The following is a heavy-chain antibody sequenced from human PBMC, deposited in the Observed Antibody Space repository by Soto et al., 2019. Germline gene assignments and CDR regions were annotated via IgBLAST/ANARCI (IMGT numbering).Heavy chain of an antibody. V-gene: IGHV3-48*02. Sequence: GGSLRLSWAASGFTFSSYSMNWVRQAPGKGLEWVSYISSSSSTIYYADSVKGRFTISRDNAKNSLYLQMNSLRDEDTAVYYCARDYKSIVVVTATHIPRGKGTLVTVSS. CDR2: ISSSSSTI. J-gene: IGHJ5*02. CDR1: GFTFSSYS. CDR3: ARDYKSIVVVTATHIP. D-gene: IGHD2-21*02.